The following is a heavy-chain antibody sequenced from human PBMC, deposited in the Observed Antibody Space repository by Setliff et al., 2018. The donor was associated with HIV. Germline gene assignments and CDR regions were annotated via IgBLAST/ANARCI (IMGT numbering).Heavy chain of an antibody. J-gene: IGHJ5*02. CDR2: IGPYNDRT. V-gene: IGHV1-18*01. Sequence: ASVKVSCKTSGYMFIAYGMSWVRRAPGQGLEWMGWIGPYNDRTEYAQEFQGRVTITRDTSASTAYMELSSLTSKDTAVYYCARGRGYSGYDYSWFDPWGQGTPVTVSS. CDR1: GYMFIAYG. D-gene: IGHD5-12*01. CDR3: ARGRGYSGYDYSWFDP.